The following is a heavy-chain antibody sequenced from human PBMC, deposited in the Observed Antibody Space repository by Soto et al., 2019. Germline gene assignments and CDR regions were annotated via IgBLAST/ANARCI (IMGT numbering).Heavy chain of an antibody. D-gene: IGHD3-10*01. CDR2: ISGSGSSR. J-gene: IGHJ4*02. V-gene: IGHV3-23*01. Sequence: PWGSLRFSCASSVFTFSSYAMGWVRQAPGKGLEWVSAISGSGSSRYYADSAKGRFTISRDNSKNTLFLQLKSLRAEDTAVYYCAKELLRLGESLERYFDYWGQGTMVTVSS. CDR1: VFTFSSYA. CDR3: AKELLRLGESLERYFDY.